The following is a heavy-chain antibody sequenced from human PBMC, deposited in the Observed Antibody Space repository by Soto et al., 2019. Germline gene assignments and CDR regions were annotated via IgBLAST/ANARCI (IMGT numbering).Heavy chain of an antibody. Sequence: SVKVSCKASGGAFSSYAISWVRQAPGQGLEWMGGIIPIFGTANYAQKFQGRVTITADKSTSTAYMELSSLRSEDTAVYYCARARGSSGSYNSYFDYWGQGTLVTVSS. D-gene: IGHD3-10*01. CDR3: ARARGSSGSYNSYFDY. V-gene: IGHV1-69*06. CDR2: IIPIFGTA. J-gene: IGHJ4*02. CDR1: GGAFSSYA.